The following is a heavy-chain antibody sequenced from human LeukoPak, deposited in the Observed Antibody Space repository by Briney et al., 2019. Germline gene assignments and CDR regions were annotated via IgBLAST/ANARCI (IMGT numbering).Heavy chain of an antibody. V-gene: IGHV3-49*03. CDR3: TRSGSARGRYYFDY. Sequence: LSLTCTVSGGSISSYYWSWFRQAPGKGLEWVGFIRSKAYGGTTEYAASVKGRFTISRDDSKSIAYLQMNSLKTEDTAVYYCTRSGSARGRYYFDYWGQGTLVTVSS. CDR1: GGSISSYY. CDR2: IRSKAYGGTT. J-gene: IGHJ4*02. D-gene: IGHD3-10*01.